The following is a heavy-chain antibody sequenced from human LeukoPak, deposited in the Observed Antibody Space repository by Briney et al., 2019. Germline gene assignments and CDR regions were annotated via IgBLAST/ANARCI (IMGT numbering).Heavy chain of an antibody. V-gene: IGHV4-39*07. J-gene: IGHJ3*02. CDR1: GRSISSSSYY. CDR2: SYYSGST. CDR3: ANTYYDFWSGHYRAFDI. Sequence: SDTLSLTCTASGRSISSSSYYWGWIRQPPGKGLEWIGRSYYSGSTYYTPSLKSRVTISVDTSKIQFSLTLSSVTAADTAVYYCANTYYDFWSGHYRAFDIWGQGTMVTVSS. D-gene: IGHD3-3*01.